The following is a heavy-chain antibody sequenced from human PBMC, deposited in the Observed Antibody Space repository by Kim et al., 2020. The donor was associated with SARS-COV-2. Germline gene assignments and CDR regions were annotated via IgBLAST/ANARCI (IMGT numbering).Heavy chain of an antibody. CDR3: ARSAARQYYYYYGMDV. D-gene: IGHD6-6*01. V-gene: IGHV4-34*01. J-gene: IGHJ6*02. CDR1: GGSFSGYY. CDR2: INHSGST. Sequence: SETLSLTCAVYGGSFSGYYWSWIRQPPGKGLEWIGEINHSGSTNYNPSLKSRVTISVDTSKNQFSLKLSSVTAADTAVYYCARSAARQYYYYYGMDVWGQGTTVTVSS.